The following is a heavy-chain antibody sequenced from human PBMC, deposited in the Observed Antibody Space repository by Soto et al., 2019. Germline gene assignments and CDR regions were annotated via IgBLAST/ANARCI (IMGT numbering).Heavy chain of an antibody. CDR3: ARVRPGYSYTYPNWFDP. CDR2: ISTSGTTI. V-gene: IGHV3-48*03. D-gene: IGHD5-18*01. CDR1: EVTFSSYE. Sequence: EVQPVESGGGLVQPGGSLRLSCAASEVTFSSYEMNWVRQAPGTGLERLSYISTSGTTIYYADSVKGRFNISRDNAKNSLYLQMNSLRVEDTAVYYCARVRPGYSYTYPNWFDPWGQGTLVTVSS. J-gene: IGHJ5*02.